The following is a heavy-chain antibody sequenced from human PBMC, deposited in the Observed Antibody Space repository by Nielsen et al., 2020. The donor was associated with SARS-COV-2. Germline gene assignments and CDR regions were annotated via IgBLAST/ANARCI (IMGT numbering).Heavy chain of an antibody. CDR3: ARCAYYYDSSGYPHPTLFDY. V-gene: IGHV3-48*03. CDR2: ISTSSSPK. Sequence: WIRQPPGKGLEWVSYISTSSSPKYYADSVKGRFIISRDNAKNSLYPQMNSLGAEDTAVYYCARCAYYYDSSGYPHPTLFDYWGQGTLVTVSS. J-gene: IGHJ4*02. D-gene: IGHD3-22*01.